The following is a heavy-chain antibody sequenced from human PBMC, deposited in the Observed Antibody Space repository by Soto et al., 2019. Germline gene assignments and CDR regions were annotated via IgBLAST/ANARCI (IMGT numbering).Heavy chain of an antibody. CDR2: ISPSGGST. CDR1: GYTFTSYY. J-gene: IGHJ6*02. Sequence: ASVKVSCKASGYTFTSYYMHWVRQAPGQGLEWMGIISPSGGSTSYAQKFQGRVTMTRDTSTGTVYMELSSLRSEDTAVYYCARAYYDILTGPEAKPDYYYYGMDVWGQGTTVTVSS. CDR3: ARAYYDILTGPEAKPDYYYYGMDV. D-gene: IGHD3-9*01. V-gene: IGHV1-46*01.